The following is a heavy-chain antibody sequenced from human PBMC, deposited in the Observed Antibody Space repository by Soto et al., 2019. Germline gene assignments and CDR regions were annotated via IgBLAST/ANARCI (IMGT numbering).Heavy chain of an antibody. CDR3: ATCDYGDYVFDY. CDR2: INAGNGNT. D-gene: IGHD4-17*01. Sequence: ASVKVSCKASGYTFTSYAMHWVRQAPGQRLEWMGWINAGNGNTKYSQKFQGRVTMTRDTSTDTAYMELSSLRSEDTAVYYCATCDYGDYVFDYWGQATLVTVS. J-gene: IGHJ4*02. V-gene: IGHV1-3*01. CDR1: GYTFTSYA.